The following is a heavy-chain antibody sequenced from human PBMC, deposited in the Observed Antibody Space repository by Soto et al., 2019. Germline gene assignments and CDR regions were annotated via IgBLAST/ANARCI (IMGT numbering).Heavy chain of an antibody. CDR2: INPNSGGT. Sequence: QVQLVQSGAEVKKPGASVKVSCKASGYTFTGYYMHWVRQAPGQGLEWMGWINPNSGGTNYAQKFQGWVTMTRDTSXSXXYMELSRLRSDDTAVYYCARNPWIAVAGSDWYFDLWGRGTLVTVSS. CDR1: GYTFTGYY. CDR3: ARNPWIAVAGSDWYFDL. J-gene: IGHJ2*01. D-gene: IGHD6-19*01. V-gene: IGHV1-2*04.